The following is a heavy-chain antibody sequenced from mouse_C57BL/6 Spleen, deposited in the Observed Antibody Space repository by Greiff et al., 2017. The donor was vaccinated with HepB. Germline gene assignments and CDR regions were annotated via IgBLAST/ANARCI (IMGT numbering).Heavy chain of an antibody. D-gene: IGHD4-1*01. V-gene: IGHV5-17*01. CDR1: GFTFSDYG. Sequence: EVKLVESGGGLVKPGGSLKLSCAASGFTFSDYGMHWVRQAPEKGLEWVAYISSGSSTIYYADTVKGRFTISRDNAKNTLCLQMTSLRSEDTAMYYCARNWDWYFDVWGTGTTVTVSS. CDR3: ARNWDWYFDV. J-gene: IGHJ1*03. CDR2: ISSGSSTI.